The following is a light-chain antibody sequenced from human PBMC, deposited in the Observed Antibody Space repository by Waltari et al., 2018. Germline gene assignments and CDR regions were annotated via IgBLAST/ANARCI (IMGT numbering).Light chain of an antibody. CDR2: DVT. Sequence: QSALTQPPSASGSLGQSLTISCTGTSRDVGGYHYVSWYQQHPGKAPKLMIYDVTKRPSGVPDRFSGSKSGNTASLTVSGLQAEDEADYYCSSYAGSNKVFGTGTKVTVL. J-gene: IGLJ1*01. V-gene: IGLV2-8*01. CDR3: SSYAGSNKV. CDR1: SRDVGGYHY.